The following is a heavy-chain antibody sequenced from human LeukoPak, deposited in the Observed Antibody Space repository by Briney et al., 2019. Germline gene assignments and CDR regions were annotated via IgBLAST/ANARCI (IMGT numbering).Heavy chain of an antibody. D-gene: IGHD6-13*01. Sequence: PGGSLRLSCAASGFTVSSNYMSWVRQAPGKGLEWVSAIYTGGSTYYAGSVKGRFTISRDNAKNSLYLQMNSLRAEDTAVYYCAREATLPGYSSSWYEYWGQGTLVTVSS. CDR3: AREATLPGYSSSWYEY. CDR1: GFTVSSNY. J-gene: IGHJ4*02. V-gene: IGHV3-66*01. CDR2: IYTGGST.